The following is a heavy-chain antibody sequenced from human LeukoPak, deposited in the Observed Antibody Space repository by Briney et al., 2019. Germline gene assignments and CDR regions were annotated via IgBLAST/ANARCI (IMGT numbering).Heavy chain of an antibody. CDR1: GYTFTSYY. D-gene: IGHD3-22*01. CDR2: INPSGGST. Sequence: ASVKVSCKASGYTFTSYYMHWVRQAPGQGLEWMGIINPSGGSTSYAQKFQGRVTTTRDTSTSTVYMELSSLRSEDTAVYYCARGRYYYDSSGFNWFDPWGQGTLVTVSS. V-gene: IGHV1-46*01. J-gene: IGHJ5*02. CDR3: ARGRYYYDSSGFNWFDP.